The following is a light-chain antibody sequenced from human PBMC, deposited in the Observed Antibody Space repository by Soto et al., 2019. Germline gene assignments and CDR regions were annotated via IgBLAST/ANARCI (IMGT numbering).Light chain of an antibody. CDR2: GAS. V-gene: IGKV3-20*01. CDR1: QSVSNSY. J-gene: IGKJ1*01. Sequence: EIALTQSPGTLSLSPGERANLSCRASQSVSNSYLAWYTQKPGQAPRRLIYGASSSATGIPDRFSGSGSGTDFTLTISRLEPEDFSVYYCQQYGSLSWTFGQGTKVEIK. CDR3: QQYGSLSWT.